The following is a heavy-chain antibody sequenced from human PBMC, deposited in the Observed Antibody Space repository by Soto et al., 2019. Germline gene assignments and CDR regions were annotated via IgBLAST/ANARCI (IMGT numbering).Heavy chain of an antibody. Sequence: QVQLQESGPGLVKPSETLSLTCTVSGGSISSYYWSWIRQPPGKGLEWIGYIYHRGTTNYSPSLKSRVTISADMSKNQFSLKLSSVTAAATAVYYCARAIRRGGGFDYWGQGNLVTVSS. CDR3: ARAIRRGGGFDY. D-gene: IGHD3-10*01. J-gene: IGHJ4*02. CDR2: IYHRGTT. CDR1: GGSISSYY. V-gene: IGHV4-59*01.